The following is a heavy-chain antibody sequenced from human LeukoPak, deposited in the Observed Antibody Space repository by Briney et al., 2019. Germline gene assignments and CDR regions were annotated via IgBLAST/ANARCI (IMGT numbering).Heavy chain of an antibody. V-gene: IGHV3-23*01. D-gene: IGHD2-21*01. CDR1: GFTLSTYA. J-gene: IGHJ4*02. CDR3: AKAPVTSCRGAYCYPFDS. Sequence: GGSLTLSCAASGFTLSTYAMSWVRQTPGKGLEGVAATSSSDAGTYHADSVRGRFTISRDNSKNTLYLQMNSLRAEDAAVYFCAKAPVTSCRGAYCYPFDSWGQGTLVTVSS. CDR2: TSSSDAGT.